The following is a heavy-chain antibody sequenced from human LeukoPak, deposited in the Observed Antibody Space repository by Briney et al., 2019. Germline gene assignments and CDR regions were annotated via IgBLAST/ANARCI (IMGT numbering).Heavy chain of an antibody. D-gene: IGHD3-9*01. CDR1: AYTFTVYY. Sequence: ASVTVSFTSSAYTFTVYYMDLVRQAPGQGLEWMGWINSDSGFTKYAQKFQGRVTITRDTSITTVYMDLTRLTSDDTAVYYYARNFDMKGFAPWGQGTLVTVSS. J-gene: IGHJ5*02. V-gene: IGHV1-2*02. CDR2: INSDSGFT. CDR3: ARNFDMKGFAP.